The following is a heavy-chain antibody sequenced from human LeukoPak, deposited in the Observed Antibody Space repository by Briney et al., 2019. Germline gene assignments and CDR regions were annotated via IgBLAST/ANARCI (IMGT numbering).Heavy chain of an antibody. D-gene: IGHD6-19*01. CDR1: GGSIRSYY. Sequence: PSETLSLTCSVSGGSIRSYYWSWIRQPPGKGLEWIGYVYNSGSTNYNPSLKSRVTISVDTSKNQFSLKLSSVTAADTAVYYCARGGSGWYFGVLGIDYWGQGTLVTVSS. V-gene: IGHV4-59*12. CDR2: VYNSGST. J-gene: IGHJ4*02. CDR3: ARGGSGWYFGVLGIDY.